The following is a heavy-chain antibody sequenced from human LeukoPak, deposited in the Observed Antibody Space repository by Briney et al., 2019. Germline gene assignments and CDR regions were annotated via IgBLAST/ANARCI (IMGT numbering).Heavy chain of an antibody. J-gene: IGHJ4*02. CDR2: INPNSGGT. V-gene: IGHV1-2*02. Sequence: GASVKVSCKASGYTFTGYYMHWVRQAPGQGLEWMGWINPNSGGTNYAQKFQGRATMTRDTSISTAYMELSGLRTDDTAVYYCARVIAAAGDWGQGTLVTVSS. CDR1: GYTFTGYY. CDR3: ARVIAAAGD. D-gene: IGHD6-13*01.